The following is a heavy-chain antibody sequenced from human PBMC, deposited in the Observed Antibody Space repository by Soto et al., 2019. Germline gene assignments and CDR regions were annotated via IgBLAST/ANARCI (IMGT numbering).Heavy chain of an antibody. CDR1: GFTFSSYA. V-gene: IGHV3-23*01. D-gene: IGHD3-10*01. J-gene: IGHJ4*02. Sequence: GGSLRLSCAASGFTFSSYAMSWVRQAPGKGLEWVSAIGGSGGSTYYADSVKGRFTISRDNSKNTLYLQMNSLRAEDTAVYYCAKDQAMVRGVIGYYLDYWGQGTLVTVSS. CDR3: AKDQAMVRGVIGYYLDY. CDR2: IGGSGGST.